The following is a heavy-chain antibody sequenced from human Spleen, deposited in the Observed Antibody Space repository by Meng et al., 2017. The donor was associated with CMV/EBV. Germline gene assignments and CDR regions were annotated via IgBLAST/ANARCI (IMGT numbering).Heavy chain of an antibody. CDR2: ISAYNGNT. V-gene: IGHV1-18*01. CDR1: YTFTTYG. Sequence: YTFTTYGISWVRQAPGPGLEWMGWISAYNGNTSYAQKVRGRVTLTIDTSTSTAYMELRSLRSDDTAMYYCARDSAGTISGVVYYFFDYWGQGTLVTVSS. D-gene: IGHD3-3*01. J-gene: IGHJ4*02. CDR3: ARDSAGTISGVVYYFFDY.